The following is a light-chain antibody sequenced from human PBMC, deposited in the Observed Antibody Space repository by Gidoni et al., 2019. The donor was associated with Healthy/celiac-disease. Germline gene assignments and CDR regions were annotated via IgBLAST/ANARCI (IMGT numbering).Light chain of an antibody. CDR2: DAS. CDR3: QQRSNWPLYT. Sequence: LSCRASQSVSSYLAWYQQKPGQAPRLLIYDASNRATGIPARFSGSGSGTDFTLTISSLEPEDFAVYYCQQRSNWPLYTFGQGTKLEIK. J-gene: IGKJ2*01. CDR1: QSVSSY. V-gene: IGKV3-11*01.